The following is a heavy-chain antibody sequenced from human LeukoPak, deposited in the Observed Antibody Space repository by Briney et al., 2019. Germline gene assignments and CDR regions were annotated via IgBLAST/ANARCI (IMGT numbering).Heavy chain of an antibody. D-gene: IGHD3-22*01. J-gene: IGHJ5*02. CDR3: ARSLDYYDSSGYYSRFDP. Sequence: GESLKISCKGSGYSFTSYWIGWVRQMPGKGLEWMGIIYPGDSDTRYSPSFQGQVTISADKSISTAYLQWSSLKASDTAMYYCARSLDYYDSSGYYSRFDPWGQGTLVTVSS. CDR2: IYPGDSDT. V-gene: IGHV5-51*01. CDR1: GYSFTSYW.